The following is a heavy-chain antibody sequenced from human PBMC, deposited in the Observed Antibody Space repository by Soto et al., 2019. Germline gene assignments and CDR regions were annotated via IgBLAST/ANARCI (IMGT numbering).Heavy chain of an antibody. V-gene: IGHV4-31*03. J-gene: IGHJ4*02. CDR3: AREVGVTIFGGVTAGGFCDS. CDR2: IYYSGTT. D-gene: IGHD3-3*01. Sequence: QVQLQESGPGLVKPSQSLSLTCTVSGGSFSSGGYYWTWLRQHPGEVLEWIGYIYYSGTTYYNPALRSGLMIVSDKSKNHFSLRLSSVTAAHMAVYFCAREVGVTIFGGVTAGGFCDSWGQGTLFTVSS. CDR1: GGSFSSGGYY.